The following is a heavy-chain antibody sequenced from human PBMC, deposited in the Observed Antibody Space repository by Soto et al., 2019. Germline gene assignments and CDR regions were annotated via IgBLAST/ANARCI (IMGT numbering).Heavy chain of an antibody. CDR3: ARGRTVTTWSTDYYFDY. Sequence: QVRLVQSGAEVKKPGASVKVSCKASGYTFTSYGISWVRQAPGQGLEWMGWISAYNGNTNYAQKLQGRVTMTTDTSTSTVYMELRSPRSDDTAVYYCARGRTVTTWSTDYYFDYWGQGTLVPVSS. J-gene: IGHJ4*02. D-gene: IGHD4-17*01. CDR1: GYTFTSYG. CDR2: ISAYNGNT. V-gene: IGHV1-18*04.